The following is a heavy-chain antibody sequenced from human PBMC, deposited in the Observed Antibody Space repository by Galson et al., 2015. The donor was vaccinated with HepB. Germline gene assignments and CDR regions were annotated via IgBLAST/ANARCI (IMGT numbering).Heavy chain of an antibody. J-gene: IGHJ4*02. CDR2: INPSGGST. V-gene: IGHV1-46*01. CDR1: GYTFTSYY. D-gene: IGHD2/OR15-2a*01. Sequence: SVKVSCKASGYTFTSYYMHWVRQAPGQGLEWMGIINPSGGSTSYAQKFQGRVTMTRDTSTSTVYMELSSLRSEDTAVYYCARGVLEGQLVLITPYFDYWGQGTLVTVSS. CDR3: ARGVLEGQLVLITPYFDY.